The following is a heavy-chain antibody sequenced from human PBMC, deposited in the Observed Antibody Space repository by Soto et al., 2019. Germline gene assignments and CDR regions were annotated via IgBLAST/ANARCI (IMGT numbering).Heavy chain of an antibody. V-gene: IGHV1-18*01. Sequence: QVQLVQSGAEVTKPGASVKVSGKASGYTFTSYGISWVRQAPGQGLEWMGWISAYNGNTNYAQKLQGRVPMTTYTSPVKAYMEMRRLRSDDTAVYYCARDLPTIQLFVDSWGQGTLVTVSS. CDR3: ARDLPTIQLFVDS. CDR2: ISAYNGNT. CDR1: GYTFTSYG. D-gene: IGHD5-18*01. J-gene: IGHJ4*02.